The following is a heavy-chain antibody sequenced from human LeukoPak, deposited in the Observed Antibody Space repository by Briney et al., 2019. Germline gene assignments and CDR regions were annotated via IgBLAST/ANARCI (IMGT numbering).Heavy chain of an antibody. J-gene: IGHJ4*02. V-gene: IGHV3-66*02. CDR1: GFIVSSNY. D-gene: IGHD3-22*01. CDR2: IYSGGST. CDR3: ARVRPPGYYDRSDYNFDY. Sequence: SGGSLRLSCAASGFIVSSNYMSWVRQAPGKGLEWVSVIYSGGSTYYADSVKGRFTISRDNSKNTLYLQMNSLRAEDTAVYYCARVRPPGYYDRSDYNFDYWGQGTLVTVSS.